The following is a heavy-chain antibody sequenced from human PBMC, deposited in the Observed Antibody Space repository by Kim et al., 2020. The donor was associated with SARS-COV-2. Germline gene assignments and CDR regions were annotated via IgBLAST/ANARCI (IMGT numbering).Heavy chain of an antibody. V-gene: IGHV1-3*01. D-gene: IGHD2-15*01. CDR3: LGGYYFDY. Sequence: GDGYTKYSEKFQGRVTFTRDTSASTAYMELSSLRSEDSALFYCLGGYYFDYWGQGTLVTVSS. CDR2: GDGYT. J-gene: IGHJ4*02.